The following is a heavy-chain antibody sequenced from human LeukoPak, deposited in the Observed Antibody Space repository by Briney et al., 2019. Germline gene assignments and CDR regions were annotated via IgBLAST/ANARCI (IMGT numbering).Heavy chain of an antibody. V-gene: IGHV4-34*01. J-gene: IGHJ4*02. CDR1: GGSFSAYY. Sequence: KPSETLSLTCAVYGGSFSAYYWSWIRQPPGKGLEWIGEINHSGSTNYNPSLKSRVTISVDTSKNQFSLKLSSVTAADTAVYYCARAPHRYYYDYWGQGTLVTVSS. CDR3: ARAPHRYYYDY. CDR2: INHSGST. D-gene: IGHD1-14*01.